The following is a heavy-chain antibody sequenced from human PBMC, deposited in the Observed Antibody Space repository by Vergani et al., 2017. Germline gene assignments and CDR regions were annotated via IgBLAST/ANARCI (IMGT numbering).Heavy chain of an antibody. CDR2: ISSSGSTI. CDR1: GFTFSSYE. Sequence: EVQLVESGGGLVQPGGSLRLSCAASGFTFSSYEMNWVRQAPGKGLEWVSYISSSGSTIYYADSVKGRFTISRDNAKNSLYLQMNSLRAEDTAVYYCARGGDDFWGGYSVYWYFDLWGRGTLVTVSS. J-gene: IGHJ2*01. CDR3: ARGGDDFWGGYSVYWYFDL. V-gene: IGHV3-48*03. D-gene: IGHD3-3*01.